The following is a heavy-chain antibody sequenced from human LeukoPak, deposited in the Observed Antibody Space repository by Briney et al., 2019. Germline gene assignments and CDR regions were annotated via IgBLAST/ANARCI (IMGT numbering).Heavy chain of an antibody. Sequence: SETLSLTCTVSGGSISRFYWNWIRQPPGKGLEWIGYIYYSGSTNYNPSLKSRVTISVDTSKNQFSLKLSSVTAADTAVYYCARDRYCSSTSCYRFYYYMDVWGKGTTVTVSS. D-gene: IGHD2-2*02. J-gene: IGHJ6*03. CDR2: IYYSGST. V-gene: IGHV4-59*01. CDR1: GGSISRFY. CDR3: ARDRYCSSTSCYRFYYYMDV.